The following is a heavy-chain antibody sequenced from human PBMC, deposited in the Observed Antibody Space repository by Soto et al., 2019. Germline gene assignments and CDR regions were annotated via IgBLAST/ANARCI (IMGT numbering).Heavy chain of an antibody. CDR2: ISYDGSNK. Sequence: QVQLVESGGGVVQPGRSLRLSCAASGFSFRSYGMHWVRQAPGKGLEWVAVISYDGSNKYYADSVKGRFTISRDNSKNSRNVQMHSLTAEDKVLSYRARQHNAWRYLHSWGQGTLVTVSS. J-gene: IGHJ4*02. D-gene: IGHD2-21*01. CDR1: GFSFRSYG. CDR3: ARQHNAWRYLHS. V-gene: IGHV3-30*03.